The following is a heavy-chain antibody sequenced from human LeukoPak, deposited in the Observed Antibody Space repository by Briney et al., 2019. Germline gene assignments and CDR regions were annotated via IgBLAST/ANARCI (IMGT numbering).Heavy chain of an antibody. J-gene: IGHJ6*03. CDR2: INHSGST. D-gene: IGHD2-8*02. Sequence: PSETLSLTCAVYGGSFSAYYWSWIRQPPGKGLEWIGEINHSGSTNYNSSLKSRVTISVDTSKNQFSLKVSSVTAADTAVYYCARGSGGVPTAHYYMDVWGKGTTVTVS. CDR1: GGSFSAYY. V-gene: IGHV4-34*01. CDR3: ARGSGGVPTAHYYMDV.